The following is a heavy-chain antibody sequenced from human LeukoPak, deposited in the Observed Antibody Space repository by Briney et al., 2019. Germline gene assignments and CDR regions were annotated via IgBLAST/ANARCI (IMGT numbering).Heavy chain of an antibody. J-gene: IGHJ6*02. V-gene: IGHV3-48*02. D-gene: IGHD2-15*01. CDR1: GFTFSSYS. CDR3: ARDRVVVVAATPWRYYYYGMDV. Sequence: GGSLRLSCAASGFTFSSYSMNWVRQAPGKGLEWVSYISSSSSTIYYADSVKGRFTISRDNAKNSLYLQMNSLRDEDTAVYYCARDRVVVVAATPWRYYYYGMDVWGQGTTVTVSS. CDR2: ISSSSSTI.